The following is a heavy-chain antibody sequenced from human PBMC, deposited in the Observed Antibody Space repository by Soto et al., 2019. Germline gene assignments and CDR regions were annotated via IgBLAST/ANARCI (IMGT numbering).Heavy chain of an antibody. CDR1: GFTFSSYW. CDR3: ARAKRITMVRGVQYYYYYYMDV. D-gene: IGHD3-10*01. V-gene: IGHV3-74*01. Sequence: LSCAASGFTFSSYWMHWVRQAPGKGLVWVSRINSDGSSTSYADSVKGRFTISRDNAKNTLYLQMNSLRAEDTAVYYCARAKRITMVRGVQYYYYYYMDVWGKGTTVTVSS. J-gene: IGHJ6*03. CDR2: INSDGSST.